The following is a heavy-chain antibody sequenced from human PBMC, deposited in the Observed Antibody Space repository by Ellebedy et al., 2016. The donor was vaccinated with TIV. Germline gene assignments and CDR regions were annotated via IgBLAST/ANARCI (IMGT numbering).Heavy chain of an antibody. Sequence: SETLSLTXNVSGDTISSTNYYWGWIRQSPEKGLEWIGSIYHSGSTYYNPSLKSRLTISLDTTKNQFSLRLDSVTATDTAVYYCASSPSGYEIPYWGQGTLVTVSS. J-gene: IGHJ4*02. CDR1: GDTISSTNYY. V-gene: IGHV4-39*07. CDR3: ASSPSGYEIPY. CDR2: IYHSGST. D-gene: IGHD5-12*01.